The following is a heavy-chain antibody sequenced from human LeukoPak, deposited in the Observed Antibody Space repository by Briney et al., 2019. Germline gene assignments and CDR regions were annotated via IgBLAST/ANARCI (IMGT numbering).Heavy chain of an antibody. Sequence: PGGSLRLSCAASGFTFISSAMSWVRRTPSKGLEWLSSITGDGVTTYYADSVKGRFTISRDNSKNILFLQMNSLRAEDSASYFCAKERRRVDTSMIRSYFFDSWGQGTPVTVSS. CDR3: AKERRRVDTSMIRSYFFDS. CDR1: GFTFISSA. J-gene: IGHJ4*02. CDR2: ITGDGVTT. D-gene: IGHD3-16*01. V-gene: IGHV3-23*01.